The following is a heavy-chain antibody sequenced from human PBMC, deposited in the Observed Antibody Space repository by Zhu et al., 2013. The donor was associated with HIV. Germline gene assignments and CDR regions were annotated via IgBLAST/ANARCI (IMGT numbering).Heavy chain of an antibody. D-gene: IGHD7-27*01. J-gene: IGHJ5*02. V-gene: IGHV1-69*01. CDR1: GDTFNNYA. CDR2: IIPIFGSA. CDR3: ANWGHQYNWLDP. Sequence: QVQLVQSGAEVKKPGSSVKISCKASGDTFNNYAISWVRQAPGQGLEWMGGIIPIFGSAKNAQKFQGRVTITADESTRTAYLELSSLRSEDTAVYYCANWGHQYNWLDPWGQGTLVTVSS.